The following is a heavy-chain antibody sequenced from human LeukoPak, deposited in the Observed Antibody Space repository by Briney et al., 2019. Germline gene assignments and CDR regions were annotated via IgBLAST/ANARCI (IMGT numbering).Heavy chain of an antibody. CDR3: ASHLQYYGSGSYYPYYYYGMDV. V-gene: IGHV4-59*08. Sequence: PSETLSLTCTVSGGSISSYYWSWIRQPPGKGLEWIGYIHDSGSTNYNPSLESRVTISVDTSKNQFSLKLSSVAAADTAVYYCASHLQYYGSGSYYPYYYYGMDVWGQGTTVTVSS. J-gene: IGHJ6*02. CDR1: GGSISSYY. D-gene: IGHD3-10*01. CDR2: IHDSGST.